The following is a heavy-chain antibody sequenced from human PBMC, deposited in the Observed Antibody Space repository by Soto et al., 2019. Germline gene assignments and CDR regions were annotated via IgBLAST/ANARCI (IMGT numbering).Heavy chain of an antibody. J-gene: IGHJ4*02. Sequence: QVQLQESGPGLVKPSGTLSLTCAVSSGSISSSNWWSWVRQPPGKGLEWIGEIYYSGSTNYNPSHKSRVSTSVGKTKPQFSLTLSSVTAADTAVYYCASRDGQWLVRFDYWGQGTLVTVSS. D-gene: IGHD6-19*01. CDR1: SGSISSSNW. CDR3: ASRDGQWLVRFDY. CDR2: IYYSGST. V-gene: IGHV4-4*02.